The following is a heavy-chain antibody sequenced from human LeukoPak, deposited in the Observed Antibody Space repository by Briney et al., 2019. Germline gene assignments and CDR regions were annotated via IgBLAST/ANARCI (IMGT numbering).Heavy chain of an antibody. V-gene: IGHV3-48*03. CDR3: ARGYCSGGSCYFDY. CDR2: ISSSGSTT. CDR1: GFTFSNYE. Sequence: GGSLRLSCATSGFTFSNYEMNWVRQAPGKGLEWVSYISSSGSTTYYADSVKGRFTISRDNAKNSLYLQMNSLRAEDTAVYYCARGYCSGGSCYFDYWGQGTLVTVSS. D-gene: IGHD2-15*01. J-gene: IGHJ4*02.